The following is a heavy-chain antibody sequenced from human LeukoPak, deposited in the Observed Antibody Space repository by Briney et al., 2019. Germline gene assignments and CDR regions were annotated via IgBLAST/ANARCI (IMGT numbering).Heavy chain of an antibody. J-gene: IGHJ5*02. Sequence: GGSLRLSCAASGFTFSSYGMTWVRQAPEKGLEWVSYISSSSSTIYYADSVKGRFTISRDNSKNTLHLQMNSLRAEDTAVYYCAKKDYGDCALEENWFDPWGQGTLVTVSS. CDR2: ISSSSSTI. CDR1: GFTFSSYG. CDR3: AKKDYGDCALEENWFDP. V-gene: IGHV3-48*01. D-gene: IGHD4-17*01.